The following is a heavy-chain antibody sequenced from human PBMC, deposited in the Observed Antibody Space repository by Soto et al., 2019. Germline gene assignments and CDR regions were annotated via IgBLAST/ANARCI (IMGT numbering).Heavy chain of an antibody. V-gene: IGHV4-39*01. CDR3: ARRERYYGSPGWFDP. D-gene: IGHD3-10*01. CDR1: GGSISSFAYY. CDR2: VYYNENT. Sequence: SETLSLTCTVSGGSISSFAYYWRWIRQPPGKGLEWIGTVYYNENTYYNPSLKSRVTISVDTAKNQFSPNLRTVTAADTAIYFCARRERYYGSPGWFDPWGQGTLVTVSS. J-gene: IGHJ5*02.